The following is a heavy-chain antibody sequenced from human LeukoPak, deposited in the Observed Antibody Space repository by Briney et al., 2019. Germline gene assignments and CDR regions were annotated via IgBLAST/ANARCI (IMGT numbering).Heavy chain of an antibody. V-gene: IGHV1-46*01. CDR1: GYTFTSYY. D-gene: IGHD3-10*01. Sequence: ASVKVSCKASGYTFTSYYMHWVRQAPGQGLEWMGIINPSGGSASYAQKFQGRVTMTRDMSTSTVYMELSSLRSEDTAVYYCARYGSGSYYNKSNWFDPWGQGTLVTVSS. J-gene: IGHJ5*02. CDR2: INPSGGSA. CDR3: ARYGSGSYYNKSNWFDP.